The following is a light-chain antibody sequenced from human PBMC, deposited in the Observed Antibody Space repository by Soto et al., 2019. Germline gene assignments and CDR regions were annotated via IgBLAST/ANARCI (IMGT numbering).Light chain of an antibody. V-gene: IGKV3-20*01. J-gene: IGKJ2*01. CDR1: QRVSGSS. CDR2: GGS. Sequence: VLTQSPGTLSLSPGDRATLSCRASQRVSGSSLAWYQQKPGQAPRLLIYGGSTRATGVTDRFSGSGSEADLTLSISRLEPEDIAVYHCQQYGNSPSFGQGTKLEIK. CDR3: QQYGNSPS.